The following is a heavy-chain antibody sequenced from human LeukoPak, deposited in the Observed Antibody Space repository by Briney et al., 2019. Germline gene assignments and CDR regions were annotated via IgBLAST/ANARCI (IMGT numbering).Heavy chain of an antibody. Sequence: GGSLRLSCAASGFTFSSYWMSWVRQAPGKGLEWVAKIKQDGSEKYYVDSVKGRFTISRDNAKNSLYLQMNSLRAEDTAVYYCARETLLWFGELGLRGAFDIWGQGTMVTVSS. CDR2: IKQDGSEK. CDR1: GFTFSSYW. D-gene: IGHD3-10*01. CDR3: ARETLLWFGELGLRGAFDI. J-gene: IGHJ3*02. V-gene: IGHV3-7*01.